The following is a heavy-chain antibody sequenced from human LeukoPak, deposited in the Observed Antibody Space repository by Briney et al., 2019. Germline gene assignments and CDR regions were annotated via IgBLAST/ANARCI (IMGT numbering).Heavy chain of an antibody. CDR1: GFTFSNYA. Sequence: SGGSLRLSCAASGFTFSNYAMAWVRQAPGKGLEWVSAISGKGGRTYSADSVQGRFTISRDNSKNTVYLQMDNLRAEDSAMYYCAKAHSISWPYAFDSWGQGTLVTVSS. V-gene: IGHV3-23*01. D-gene: IGHD6-13*01. CDR2: ISGKGGRT. J-gene: IGHJ4*02. CDR3: AKAHSISWPYAFDS.